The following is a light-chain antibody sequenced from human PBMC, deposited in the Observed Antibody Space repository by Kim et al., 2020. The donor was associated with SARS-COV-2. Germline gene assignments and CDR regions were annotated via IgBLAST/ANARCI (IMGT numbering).Light chain of an antibody. CDR3: MQALHVPPYT. V-gene: IGKV2-28*01. J-gene: IGKJ2*01. CDR2: WGS. Sequence: RAAISWRSRQSVMYSNGYNYVDGYVQRSGQSPQLLIFWGSSRAAGVPERFSGSGAGTDFTLRISRVEAEDVGIYYCMQALHVPPYTFGQGTKLEI. CDR1: QSVMYSNGYNY.